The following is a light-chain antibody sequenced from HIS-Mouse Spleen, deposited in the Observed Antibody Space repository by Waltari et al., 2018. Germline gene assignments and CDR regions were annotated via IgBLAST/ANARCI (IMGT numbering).Light chain of an antibody. V-gene: IGLV6-57*04. J-gene: IGLJ3*02. CDR2: EDN. Sequence: NFMLTQPHSVSESPGKTVTISCTRSSGSIASKPVQGYQKRPGRAPTTVIYEDNQRPSGVPDRFSGSIDSSSNSASLTISGLKTEDEADYYCQSYDSSNQVFGGETKLTVL. CDR3: QSYDSSNQV. CDR1: SGSIASKP.